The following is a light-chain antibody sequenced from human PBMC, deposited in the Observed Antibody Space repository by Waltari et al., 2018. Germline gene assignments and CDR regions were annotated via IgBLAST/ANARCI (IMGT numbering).Light chain of an antibody. CDR3: SSYTITSTPVV. CDR2: DVS. Sequence: QSALPQPASVSGSPGQQTPIPCPGTGSDIGSQASASWYQQHPGKAPKLMINDVSNRLSGVSSRFSASKSGDTASLTISGLQAEDEADYYCSSYTITSTPVVFGGGTKLTVL. J-gene: IGLJ2*01. CDR1: GSDIGSQAS. V-gene: IGLV2-14*03.